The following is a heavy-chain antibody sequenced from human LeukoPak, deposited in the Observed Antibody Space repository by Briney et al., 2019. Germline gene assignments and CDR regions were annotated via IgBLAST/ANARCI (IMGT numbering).Heavy chain of an antibody. Sequence: PGRSLRLSCAASGSTFSSYAMHWVRQAPGKGLEWVAVISYDGSNKYYADSVKGRLTISRDNSKNTLYLQMNSLRAEDTAVYYCAKSLGLPYYLDYWGQGTLVTVSS. D-gene: IGHD1-26*01. V-gene: IGHV3-30*04. CDR1: GSTFSSYA. CDR3: AKSLGLPYYLDY. J-gene: IGHJ4*02. CDR2: ISYDGSNK.